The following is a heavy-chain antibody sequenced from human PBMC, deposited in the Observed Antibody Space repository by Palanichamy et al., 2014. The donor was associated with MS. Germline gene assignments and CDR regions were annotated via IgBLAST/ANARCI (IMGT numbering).Heavy chain of an antibody. V-gene: IGHV3-13*01. Sequence: EVQLVESGEAWYSLGGPVRLSCAASGFTFSNYDMHWVRQATGRGLEWVSGIGTAGDTYYPGSVKGRFTISRENARNSLYLQMNSLRAGDTAVYYCARGIGGGGSCYDYWGQGTLVTVSS. J-gene: IGHJ4*02. CDR3: ARGIGGGGSCYDY. CDR2: IGTAGDT. CDR1: GFTFSNYD. D-gene: IGHD2-15*01.